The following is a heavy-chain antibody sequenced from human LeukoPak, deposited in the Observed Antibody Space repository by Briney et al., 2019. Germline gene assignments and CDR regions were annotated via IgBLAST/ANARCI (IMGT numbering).Heavy chain of an antibody. J-gene: IGHJ3*02. D-gene: IGHD3-22*01. CDR1: GGSSSGYY. V-gene: IGHV4-34*01. CDR2: INHSGST. Sequence: PSETLSLTCAVYGGSSSGYYWSWIRQPPGKGLEWIGEINHSGSTNYNPSLKSRVTISVDTSKNQFSLKLSSVTAADTAVYFCARGPYSYDSSGAFDIWGQGTMVTVSS. CDR3: ARGPYSYDSSGAFDI.